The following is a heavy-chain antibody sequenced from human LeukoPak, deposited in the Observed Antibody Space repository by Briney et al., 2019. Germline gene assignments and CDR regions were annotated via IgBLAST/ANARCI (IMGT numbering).Heavy chain of an antibody. V-gene: IGHV4-59*08. CDR2: IYYSGST. Sequence: SETLSLTCTVSGGSISSYYWSWVRQPPGKGLEWIGYIYYSGSTNYNPSLKSRVTISVDTSKNQFSLKLSSVTAADTAVYYCARWGWDILTGYYSFFDYWGQGTLVTVSS. CDR1: GGSISSYY. J-gene: IGHJ4*02. CDR3: ARWGWDILTGYYSFFDY. D-gene: IGHD3-9*01.